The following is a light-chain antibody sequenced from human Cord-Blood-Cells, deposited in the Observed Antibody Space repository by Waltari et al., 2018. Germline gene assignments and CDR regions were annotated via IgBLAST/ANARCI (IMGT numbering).Light chain of an antibody. CDR2: GNS. J-gene: IGLJ1*01. CDR1: TSTIRVGYV. V-gene: IGLV1-40*01. CDR3: QSYDSSLSALYV. Sequence: QSLLTPPPSASGAPGHRVTISSPGSTSTIRVGYVVPSCQQLPETAPKLPIYGNSNRPSGVPDRFSGSKSGTSASLAITGLQAEDEADYYCQSYDSSLSALYVFGTGTKVTVL.